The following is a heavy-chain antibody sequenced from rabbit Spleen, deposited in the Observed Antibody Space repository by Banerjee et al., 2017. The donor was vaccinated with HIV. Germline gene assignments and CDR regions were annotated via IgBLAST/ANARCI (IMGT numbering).Heavy chain of an antibody. CDR2: IYGSSSGST. CDR1: GFSFSSSYY. Sequence: QSLEESGGGLVQPEGSLTLTCTASGFSFSSSYYIYWVRQAPGKGLEWIACIYGSSSGSTYYASWAKGRFTISKTSSTTVTLQMTSLTAADTATYFCARGGVAWDWDYPGYGGFNLWGPGTLVTVS. CDR3: ARGGVAWDWDYPGYGGFNL. J-gene: IGHJ4*01. V-gene: IGHV1S40*01. D-gene: IGHD7-1*01.